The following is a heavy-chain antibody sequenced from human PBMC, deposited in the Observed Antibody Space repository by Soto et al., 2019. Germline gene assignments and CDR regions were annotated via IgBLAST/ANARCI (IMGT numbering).Heavy chain of an antibody. CDR1: GFTFISYG. CDR2: IWYDGSNK. V-gene: IGHV3-33*01. Sequence: GGSLRLSCAACGFTFISYGMHWVRQAPGKGLEWVAVIWYDGSNKYYADSVKGRFTISRDNSKNTLYLQMNSLRAEDTAVYYCARDAYYYDSSCYYNWFDPWGQGTRVTVPS. CDR3: ARDAYYYDSSCYYNWFDP. D-gene: IGHD3-22*01. J-gene: IGHJ5*02.